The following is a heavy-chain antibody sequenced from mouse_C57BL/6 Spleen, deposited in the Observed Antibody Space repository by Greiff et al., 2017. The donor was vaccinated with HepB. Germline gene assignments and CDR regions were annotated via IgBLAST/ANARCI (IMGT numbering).Heavy chain of an antibody. D-gene: IGHD1-1*01. CDR1: GYTFTSYW. CDR2: IDPNSGGT. V-gene: IGHV1-72*01. Sequence: QVQLQQPGAELVKPGASVKLSCKASGYTFTSYWMHWVKQRPGRGLEWIGRIDPNSGGTKYNEKFKSKATLTVDKPSSTAYMQLSGLTSEDSAVYYCASSYYYGSEGFAYWGQGTLVTVSA. CDR3: ASSYYYGSEGFAY. J-gene: IGHJ3*01.